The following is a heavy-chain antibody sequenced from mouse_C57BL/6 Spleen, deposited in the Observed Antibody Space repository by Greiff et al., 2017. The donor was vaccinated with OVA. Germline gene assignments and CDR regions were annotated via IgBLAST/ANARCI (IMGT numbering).Heavy chain of an antibody. CDR1: GYAFSSYW. J-gene: IGHJ3*01. CDR2: IYPGDGDT. Sequence: QVQLQQSGAELVKPGASVKISCKASGYAFSSYWMNWVKQRPGKGLEWIGQIYPGDGDTNYNGKFKGKATLTADKSSSTAYMQLSSLTSEDSAVYFCARGYYGSSYDLFAYWGQGTLVTVSA. CDR3: ARGYYGSSYDLFAY. V-gene: IGHV1-80*01. D-gene: IGHD1-1*01.